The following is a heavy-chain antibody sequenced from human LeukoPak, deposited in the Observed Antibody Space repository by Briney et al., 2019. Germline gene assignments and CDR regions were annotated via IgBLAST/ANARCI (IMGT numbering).Heavy chain of an antibody. CDR2: INHSGST. CDR3: ARRVLRYFDGRFDY. CDR1: GGSFSGYY. J-gene: IGHJ4*02. D-gene: IGHD3-9*01. V-gene: IGHV4-34*01. Sequence: SETLSLTCAVYGGSFSGYYWSWIRQPPGKGLEWIGEINHSGSTNYNPSLKSRVTISVDTSKNQFSLKLSSVTAADTAVYYCARRVLRYFDGRFDYWGQGTLVTVSS.